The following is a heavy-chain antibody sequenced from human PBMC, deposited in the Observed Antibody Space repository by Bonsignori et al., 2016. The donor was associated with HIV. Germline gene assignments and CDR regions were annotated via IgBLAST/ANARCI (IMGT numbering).Heavy chain of an antibody. Sequence: EEQLVESGGGLVQPGGSLRLSCAASGFGFSVFNMNWVRQAPGKGLEWISYISTSASTLYYADSVKGRFTISRDNVDNSLFLQMNSLRAEDTAVYYCARVKEGTWDTFDF. V-gene: IGHV3-48*01. CDR3: ARVKEGTWDTFDF. CDR1: GFGFSVFN. CDR2: ISTSASTL. J-gene: IGHJ4*01. D-gene: IGHD1-26*01.